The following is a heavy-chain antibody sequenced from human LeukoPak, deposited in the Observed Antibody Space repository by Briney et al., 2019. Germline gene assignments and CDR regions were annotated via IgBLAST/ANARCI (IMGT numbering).Heavy chain of an antibody. CDR1: GFTDSSNY. CDR3: ARDLSTVVTPGGFDY. J-gene: IGHJ4*02. CDR2: IYSGGST. D-gene: IGHD4-23*01. V-gene: IGHV3-66*01. Sequence: GGSLRLSCAASGFTDSSNYMSWVRQAPGKGLEWVSVIYSGGSTYYADSVKGRFTNYRDNSKNTLYLQMNSLRAEDTAVYYCARDLSTVVTPGGFDYWGQGTLVTVSS.